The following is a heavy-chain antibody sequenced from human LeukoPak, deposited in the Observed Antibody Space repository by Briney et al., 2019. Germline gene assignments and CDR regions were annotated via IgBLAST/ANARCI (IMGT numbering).Heavy chain of an antibody. D-gene: IGHD4-17*01. J-gene: IGHJ3*02. Sequence: GGSLRLSCAASGFTFSTYWMHWVRQAPGKGLVWVSRINSDGSSTRYADSVKGRFTISRDNAKNTLYLQMNSLRAEDTAVYYCARDLRTTGAFHIWGQGTMVTVSS. CDR2: INSDGSST. V-gene: IGHV3-74*01. CDR1: GFTFSTYW. CDR3: ARDLRTTGAFHI.